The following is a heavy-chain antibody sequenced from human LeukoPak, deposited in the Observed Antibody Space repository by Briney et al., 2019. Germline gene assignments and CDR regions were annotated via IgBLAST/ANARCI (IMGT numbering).Heavy chain of an antibody. Sequence: PSETLSLTCAVYGGSFSGYYWSWIRQPPGKGLEWIGEINHSGSTNYNPSLKSRVTISVDTSKNQFSLKLSSVTAADTAVYYCARDRYYGSTFDPWGQGTLVTVSS. D-gene: IGHD3-10*01. J-gene: IGHJ5*02. CDR3: ARDRYYGSTFDP. CDR1: GGSFSGYY. CDR2: INHSGST. V-gene: IGHV4-34*01.